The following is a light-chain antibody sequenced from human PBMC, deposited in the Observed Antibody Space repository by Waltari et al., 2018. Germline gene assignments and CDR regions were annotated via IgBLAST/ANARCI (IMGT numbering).Light chain of an antibody. J-gene: IGKJ1*01. CDR1: QSIGTY. CDR2: DAS. V-gene: IGKV3-11*01. CDR3: QQRSGWPQT. Sequence: EIVLTQSPPTLSLSPGESATLSCRASQSIGTYLAWYQQTPGQAPRLLIYDASNRATGIPPRFSGSGSGTDFILTISSLEPEDFAVYYCQQRSGWPQTFGQGTNVEI.